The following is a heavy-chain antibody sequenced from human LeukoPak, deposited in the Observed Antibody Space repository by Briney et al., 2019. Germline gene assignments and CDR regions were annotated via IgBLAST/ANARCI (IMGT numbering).Heavy chain of an antibody. V-gene: IGHV4-39*07. Sequence: SETLSLTCTVSGGSISSSSYYWGWIRQPPGKGLEWIGSIYYSGSTYYNPSLKSRVTISVDTSKNQFSLKLSSVTAADTAVYYCARVFVKDYVWGSYRFDYWGQGTLVTVSS. CDR1: GGSISSSSYY. CDR3: ARVFVKDYVWGSYRFDY. J-gene: IGHJ4*02. CDR2: IYYSGST. D-gene: IGHD3-16*02.